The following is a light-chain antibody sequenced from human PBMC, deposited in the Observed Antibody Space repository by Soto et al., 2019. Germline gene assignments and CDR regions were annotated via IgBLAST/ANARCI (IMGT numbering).Light chain of an antibody. CDR1: NSNLGAGYD. CDR3: YSYGGNYYV. V-gene: IGLV1-40*01. J-gene: IGLJ1*01. CDR2: GNR. Sequence: QSVLTQPPSVSGAPGQRVTISCTGNNSNLGAGYDVHWYQQLPGAAPKLVIFGNRNRPSGVPERFSGSKSGTSASLAITGLQAEDEADYYCYSYGGNYYVFGTGTKVTVL.